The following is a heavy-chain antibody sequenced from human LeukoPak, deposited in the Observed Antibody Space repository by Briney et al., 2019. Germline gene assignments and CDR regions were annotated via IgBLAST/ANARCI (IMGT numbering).Heavy chain of an antibody. V-gene: IGHV3-66*01. CDR3: ARAYSSSWYPFDY. CDR2: IYSGGSI. J-gene: IGHJ4*02. CDR1: GFTVSSNY. D-gene: IGHD6-13*01. Sequence: GGSLRLSCAASGFTVSSNYMSWVRQAPGKGLEWVSVIYSGGSIYYEDSVKGRFTISRDNSKNTLYLQMNSLRAEDTAVYYCARAYSSSWYPFDYWGQGTLVTVSS.